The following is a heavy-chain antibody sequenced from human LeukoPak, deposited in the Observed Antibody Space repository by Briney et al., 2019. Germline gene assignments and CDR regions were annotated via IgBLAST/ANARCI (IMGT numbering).Heavy chain of an antibody. D-gene: IGHD6-13*01. CDR1: GGSISSYY. CDR2: IYTSGST. J-gene: IGHJ4*02. Sequence: PSETLSLTCTVSGGSISSYYWSWIRQPAGKGLEWIGRIYTSGSTNYNPSLKSRVTMSVDTSKNQFSLKLSSVTAADTAVYYCARDTGYYSEQQLVLDYWGQGTLVTVSS. CDR3: ARDTGYYSEQQLVLDY. V-gene: IGHV4-4*07.